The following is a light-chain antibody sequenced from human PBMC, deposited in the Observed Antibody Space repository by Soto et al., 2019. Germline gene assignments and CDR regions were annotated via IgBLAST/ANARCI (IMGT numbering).Light chain of an antibody. CDR3: QQSYSTPPGLT. Sequence: DIQMTQSPSSLSASVGDRVTITCRASQSISSYLNWYQQKPGKAPKLLIYAASSLQSGVPSRFSGSGSGTDFTLTISSLRPEDFATYYCQQSYSTPPGLTFGGGTKVEIK. CDR1: QSISSY. CDR2: AAS. J-gene: IGKJ4*01. V-gene: IGKV1-39*01.